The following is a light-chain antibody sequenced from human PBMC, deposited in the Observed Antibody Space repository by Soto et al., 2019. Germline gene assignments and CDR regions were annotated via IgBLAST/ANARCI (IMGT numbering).Light chain of an antibody. J-gene: IGKJ3*01. Sequence: EIVLTQSPATLSLSPGERATLSCSASQSVSSYLAWYQQKPGQAPRLLIYDASNRATGIPARFSGSGSGTVITLAIRSLEPEDFAVYYCQKRSNWPPIFTFGPGTTVDIK. CDR2: DAS. CDR3: QKRSNWPPIFT. V-gene: IGKV3-11*01. CDR1: QSVSSY.